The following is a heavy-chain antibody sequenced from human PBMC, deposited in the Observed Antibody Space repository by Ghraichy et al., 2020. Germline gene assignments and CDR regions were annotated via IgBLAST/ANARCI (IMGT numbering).Heavy chain of an antibody. J-gene: IGHJ4*02. Sequence: ETLSLTCTVSGGSISSSSYYWGWIRQPPGKGLEWIGSFYYRGNTYYSPSLKSRATISVDTSKNQFSLRLSSVTAADTAVYYCAKDYYDSSGEAYFDYWGQGTLVTVSS. CDR3: AKDYYDSSGEAYFDY. CDR2: FYYRGNT. D-gene: IGHD3-22*01. V-gene: IGHV4-39*02. CDR1: GGSISSSSYY.